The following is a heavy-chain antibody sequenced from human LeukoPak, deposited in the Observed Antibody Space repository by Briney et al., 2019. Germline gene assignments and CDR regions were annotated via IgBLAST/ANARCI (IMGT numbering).Heavy chain of an antibody. Sequence: ESGPTLVKPTQTLTLTCTFSGFSLSTLGVGVGWIRQPPGKALEWLALIYWDDDKRYRSSLKTRLTITKDTSKNQVVLTMTNMDPVDTATYYCARGIFMPLTFDIWGQGTMVSVSS. V-gene: IGHV2-5*02. CDR1: GFSLSTLGVG. CDR2: IYWDDDK. CDR3: ARGIFMPLTFDI. D-gene: IGHD2-2*01. J-gene: IGHJ3*02.